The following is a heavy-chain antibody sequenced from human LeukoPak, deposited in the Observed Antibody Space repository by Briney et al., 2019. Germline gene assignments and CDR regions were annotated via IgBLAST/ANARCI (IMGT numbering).Heavy chain of an antibody. Sequence: GGSLRLSCAVSGFTFSSYAMRWVRQAPGKGLEWVSAISGSGGSTYYADSVKGRFTISRDNSKNTLYLQMNSLRAEDTAVYYCATPNPDSSGYYYLSQPDYWGQGTLVTVSS. CDR3: ATPNPDSSGYYYLSQPDY. CDR2: ISGSGGST. J-gene: IGHJ4*02. D-gene: IGHD3-22*01. CDR1: GFTFSSYA. V-gene: IGHV3-23*01.